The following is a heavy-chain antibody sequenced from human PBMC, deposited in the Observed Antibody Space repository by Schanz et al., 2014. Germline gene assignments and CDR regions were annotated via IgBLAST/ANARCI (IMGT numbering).Heavy chain of an antibody. CDR1: GYTFTSYT. CDR2: INAYNGNT. CDR3: ARQAATGTRYFDY. J-gene: IGHJ4*02. D-gene: IGHD6-13*01. Sequence: QVKLVHSGAEVKKPGASVKVSCKASGYTFTSYTISWVRQAPGQGLEWMGWINAYNGNTNSAQKFQGRVTMTTDTATSTAYMELRSLRSDDTAVYYCARQAATGTRYFDYWGQGTLVTVSS. V-gene: IGHV1-18*04.